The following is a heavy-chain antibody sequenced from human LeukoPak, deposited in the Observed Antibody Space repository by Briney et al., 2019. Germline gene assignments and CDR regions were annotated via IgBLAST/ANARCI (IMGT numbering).Heavy chain of an antibody. CDR2: ISGPGDHT. CDR3: AKDHGLGIVGAQNEDYFDY. D-gene: IGHD1-26*01. CDR1: GFTFSRYA. J-gene: IGHJ4*02. V-gene: IGHV3-23*01. Sequence: PGGSLRLSCAASGFTFSRYAMAWVRQTPGKGLEWVSSISGPGDHTYYADSVKGRFTISRDNSKNTLYLQMNSLRAEDTAVYYCAKDHGLGIVGAQNEDYFDYWGQGTLVTVSS.